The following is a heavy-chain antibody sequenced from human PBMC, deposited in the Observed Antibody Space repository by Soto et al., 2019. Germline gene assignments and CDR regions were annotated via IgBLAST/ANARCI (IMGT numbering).Heavy chain of an antibody. Sequence: ASVKVSCKASGYTFTSYGISWVRQAPGQGLEWMGWISAYNGNTNYAQKLQGRVTMTTDTSTSTAYMELRSPRSDDTAVYYCARQSKQMSHFDYWGQGTLVTVSS. V-gene: IGHV1-18*01. CDR2: ISAYNGNT. J-gene: IGHJ4*02. CDR1: GYTFTSYG. D-gene: IGHD6-13*01. CDR3: ARQSKQMSHFDY.